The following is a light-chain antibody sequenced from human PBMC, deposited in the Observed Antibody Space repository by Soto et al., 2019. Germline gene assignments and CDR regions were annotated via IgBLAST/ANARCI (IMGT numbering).Light chain of an antibody. J-gene: IGLJ2*01. CDR1: SSDVGGYNY. Sequence: QSALTQPASVSGSPGQSITISCTGTSSDVGGYNYVSWYQQHPGEAPKLIIFEVNNRPSGISNRFSGSKSGNTASLTISGLQVEDEAHYFCSSYTSASALAIFGGGTKVTVL. V-gene: IGLV2-14*01. CDR2: EVN. CDR3: SSYTSASALAI.